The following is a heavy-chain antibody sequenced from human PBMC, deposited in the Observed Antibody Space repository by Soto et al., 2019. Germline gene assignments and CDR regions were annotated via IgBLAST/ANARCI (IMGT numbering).Heavy chain of an antibody. CDR3: ARGDFDSSANYYAGWFDP. CDR2: INPNSGGT. CDR1: GYTFTGYY. V-gene: IGHV1-2*02. D-gene: IGHD3-22*01. J-gene: IGHJ5*02. Sequence: GASVKVSCKASGYTFTGYYMHWLRQAPGQGLEWMGWINPNSGGTKYAQKFQGRVTMTNDTSISTAYMELSRLGSEDTAVYYCARGDFDSSANYYAGWFDPWGQGTLVTVSS.